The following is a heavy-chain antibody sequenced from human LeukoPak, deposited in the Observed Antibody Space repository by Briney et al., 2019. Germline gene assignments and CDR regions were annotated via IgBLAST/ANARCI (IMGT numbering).Heavy chain of an antibody. CDR1: GGSISSYY. J-gene: IGHJ4*02. Sequence: SETLSLTCTVSGGSISSYYWSWIRQPPGKGLEWIGYIYYSGSTNYNPSLKSRVTISVDTSKNQFSLKLSSVTAADTAMYYCARVRSSGWGKGFDYWGQGTLVTVSS. V-gene: IGHV4-59*01. CDR3: ARVRSSGWGKGFDY. D-gene: IGHD6-19*01. CDR2: IYYSGST.